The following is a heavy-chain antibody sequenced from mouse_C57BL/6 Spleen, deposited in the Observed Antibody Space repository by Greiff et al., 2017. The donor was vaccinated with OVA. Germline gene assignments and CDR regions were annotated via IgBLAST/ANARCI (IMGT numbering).Heavy chain of an antibody. CDR1: GYTFTSYW. CDR2: IDPSDSET. V-gene: IGHV1-52*01. J-gene: IGHJ3*01. CDR3: ASGTSQATWFAY. D-gene: IGHD3-2*02. Sequence: QVQLQQPGAELVRPGSSVKLSCKASGYTFTSYWMHWVKQRPIQGLEWIGNIDPSDSETHYNQKFKDKATLTVDKPSSTAYMQLSSLTSEDSAVYDCASGTSQATWFAYWGQGTLVTVSA.